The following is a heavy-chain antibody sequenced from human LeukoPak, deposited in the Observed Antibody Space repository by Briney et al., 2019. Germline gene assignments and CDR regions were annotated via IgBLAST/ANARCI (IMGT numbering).Heavy chain of an antibody. CDR1: EFTFSDYA. CDR3: ARGRKFITYYYDSSGYYYSY. D-gene: IGHD3-22*01. CDR2: INHSGST. J-gene: IGHJ4*02. V-gene: IGHV4-34*01. Sequence: GSLRLSCVASEFTFSDYAMSWVRQPPGKGLEWIGEINHSGSTNYNPSLKSRVTISVDTSKNQFSLKLSSVTAADTAVYYCARGRKFITYYYDSSGYYYSYWGQGTLVTVSS.